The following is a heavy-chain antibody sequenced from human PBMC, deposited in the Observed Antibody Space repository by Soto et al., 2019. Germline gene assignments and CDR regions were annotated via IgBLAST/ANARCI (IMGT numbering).Heavy chain of an antibody. Sequence: SETLSLTCTVSGGSISSYYWSWIRQPPGKGLEWIGYIYYSGSTNSNPSLLSRLTISIDTSKNQFSLKLSFVTAADTAIYFCARPGTTMATNFDSWGQGTLVPVSS. CDR2: IYYSGST. CDR1: GGSISSYY. V-gene: IGHV4-59*01. J-gene: IGHJ4*02. CDR3: ARPGTTMATNFDS. D-gene: IGHD3-10*01.